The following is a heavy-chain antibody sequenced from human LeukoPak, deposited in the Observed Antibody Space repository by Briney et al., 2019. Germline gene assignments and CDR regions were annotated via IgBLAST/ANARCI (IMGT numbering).Heavy chain of an antibody. V-gene: IGHV3-48*02. CDR2: ISSSSGTI. D-gene: IGHD3-22*01. Sequence: GGSLRLSCAASGFTFSTYSMNWVRQATGRGLEWVSHISSSSGTIYYAASVKGRFTVSRDNAKNSLYLQMNSLRDEDTAVYYCARDWDSSGYYDYWGQGTLVTVSS. J-gene: IGHJ4*02. CDR3: ARDWDSSGYYDY. CDR1: GFTFSTYS.